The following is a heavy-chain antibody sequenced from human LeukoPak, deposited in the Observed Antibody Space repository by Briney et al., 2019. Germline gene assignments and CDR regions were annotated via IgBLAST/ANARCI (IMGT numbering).Heavy chain of an antibody. CDR2: IRYDGSNN. Sequence: GTLRLSCAASGFTFSSYGMHWVRQAPGKGLEGVAFIRYDGSNNYYTDSVKGRITISRDNYKNTLYLQMNSLRAEDTAVYYCAKGRVPAAIPEYFQHWGQGTLVTVHS. V-gene: IGHV3-30*02. CDR1: GFTFSSYG. J-gene: IGHJ1*01. D-gene: IGHD2-2*01. CDR3: AKGRVPAAIPEYFQH.